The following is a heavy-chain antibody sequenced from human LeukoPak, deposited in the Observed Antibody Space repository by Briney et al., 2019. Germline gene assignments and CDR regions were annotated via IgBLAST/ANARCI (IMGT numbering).Heavy chain of an antibody. CDR3: AKGIHYYDRSGSGTFDI. Sequence: PGGSLRLSCAASGFTFSSYAMSWVRQAPGKGLEWVSAISSSGGSTYYADSVKGRFTISRDNSKNTVDLQMNSLRAEDTAVYYCAKGIHYYDRSGSGTFDIWGQGTMVTVSS. J-gene: IGHJ3*02. V-gene: IGHV3-23*01. CDR2: ISSSGGST. CDR1: GFTFSSYA. D-gene: IGHD3-22*01.